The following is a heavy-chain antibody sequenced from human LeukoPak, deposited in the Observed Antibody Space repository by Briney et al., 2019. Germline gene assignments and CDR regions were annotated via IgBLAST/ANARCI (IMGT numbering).Heavy chain of an antibody. CDR3: ARPRRGYSYGSYYYYGMGV. CDR2: ISAYNGNT. CDR1: GYTFTSYG. Sequence: ASVKVSCKASGYTFTSYGISWVRQAPGQGLEWMGWISAYNGNTNYAQKLQGRVTMTTDTSTSTAYMELRSLRSDDTAVYYCARPRRGYSYGSYYYYGMGVWGQGTTVTVSS. V-gene: IGHV1-18*01. J-gene: IGHJ6*02. D-gene: IGHD5-18*01.